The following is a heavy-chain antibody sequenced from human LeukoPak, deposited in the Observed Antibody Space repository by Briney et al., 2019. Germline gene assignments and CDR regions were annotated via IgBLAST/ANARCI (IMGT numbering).Heavy chain of an antibody. J-gene: IGHJ6*04. D-gene: IGHD5-12*01. Sequence: PGGSLRLSCAASGFTFSSYWMSWVRQAPGKGLEWVANIKQDGSEKYYVDSVKGRFTISRDNAKNSLYLQMNSLRAEDTAVYYCARAPKFYSGYDYLYYYGMDVWGKGTTVTVSS. CDR1: GFTFSSYW. V-gene: IGHV3-7*03. CDR3: ARAPKFYSGYDYLYYYGMDV. CDR2: IKQDGSEK.